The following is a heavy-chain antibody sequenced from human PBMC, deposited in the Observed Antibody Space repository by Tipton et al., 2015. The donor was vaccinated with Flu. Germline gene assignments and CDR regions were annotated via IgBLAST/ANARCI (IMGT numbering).Heavy chain of an antibody. V-gene: IGHV4-39*07. J-gene: IGHJ4*02. CDR1: GGSISSCSYY. D-gene: IGHD1-26*01. CDR2: IYYSGST. Sequence: TLSLTCTVSGGSISSCSYYWGWIRQPPGKGLEWIGTIYYSGSTYYNPSLKSRVTMSVDTSKNQFSLKLSSVTAADTAVYYCACRGSCYHWGQGTLVTVSS. CDR3: ACRGSCYH.